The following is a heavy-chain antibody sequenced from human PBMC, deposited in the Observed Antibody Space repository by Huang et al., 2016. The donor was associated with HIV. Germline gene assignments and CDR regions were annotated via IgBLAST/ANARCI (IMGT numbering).Heavy chain of an antibody. CDR1: GFPFSDYS. Sequence: EVQLVESGGGLVQPGGSLRLSCAVSGFPFSDYSLNWGRQAPGTGLEWVAYSSSSTTYYADSVKGRFTISRDNAKNSLYLHMNSLRAEDTALYYCVREIYYMDVWGEGTTVTVSS. CDR2: SSSSTT. V-gene: IGHV3-48*01. J-gene: IGHJ6*03. CDR3: VREIYYMDV.